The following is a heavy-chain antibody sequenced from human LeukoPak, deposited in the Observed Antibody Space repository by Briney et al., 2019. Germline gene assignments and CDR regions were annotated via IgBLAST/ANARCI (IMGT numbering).Heavy chain of an antibody. D-gene: IGHD6-19*01. CDR1: GFTFSSYA. V-gene: IGHV3-30*18. CDR2: ISYDGSNK. J-gene: IGHJ4*02. Sequence: GGSLRLSCAASGFTFSSYAMHWVRQAPGKGLEWVAVISYDGSNKYYADSVKGRFTISRDNSKNTLYLQMNSLRAKDTAVYYCAKLQLAVAGPCDYWGQGTLVTVSS. CDR3: AKLQLAVAGPCDY.